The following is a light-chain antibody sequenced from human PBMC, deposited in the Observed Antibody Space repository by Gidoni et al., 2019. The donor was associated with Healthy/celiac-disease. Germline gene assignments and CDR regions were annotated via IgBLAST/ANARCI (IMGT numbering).Light chain of an antibody. CDR3: QQRSNWPPEYT. Sequence: EIVLTQSPATLSLSPGERATLSCRASQSVSSYFAWYQQKPGQAPRLLIYDASNRATGIPARFSGSGSGTDFTLTISSLEPEEFAVYYCQQRSNWPPEYTFGQGTKLEIK. J-gene: IGKJ2*01. CDR2: DAS. CDR1: QSVSSY. V-gene: IGKV3-11*01.